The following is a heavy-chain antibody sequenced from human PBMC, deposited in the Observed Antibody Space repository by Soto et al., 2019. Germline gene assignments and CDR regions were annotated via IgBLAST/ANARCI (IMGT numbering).Heavy chain of an antibody. CDR2: LDNDGTNT. J-gene: IGHJ4*02. Sequence: GGSLRLSCAASGFTFSTYWMHWVRQAPGKGLVWVSRLDNDGTNTRYADSVKGRFTVSRDNGKNTVYLQMDSLRAEDTAVYYCARDGGTYIDYCGQG. CDR3: ARDGGTYIDY. V-gene: IGHV3-74*01. CDR1: GFTFSTYW. D-gene: IGHD3-16*01.